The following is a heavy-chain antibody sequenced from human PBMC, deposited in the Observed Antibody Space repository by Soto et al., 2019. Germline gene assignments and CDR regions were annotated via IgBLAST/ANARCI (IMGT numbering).Heavy chain of an antibody. CDR3: SRSLNS. V-gene: IGHV3-7*01. Sequence: GGSLRLSCAASGFTFSDYGMHWVRQAPGKGLEWVANINQDGSEKNYVDSVKGRFTIYRDNAKNSLYLQMSSLTAEDSALYYCSRSLNSWGQGTLVTVSS. CDR2: INQDGSEK. J-gene: IGHJ4*02. CDR1: GFTFSDYG.